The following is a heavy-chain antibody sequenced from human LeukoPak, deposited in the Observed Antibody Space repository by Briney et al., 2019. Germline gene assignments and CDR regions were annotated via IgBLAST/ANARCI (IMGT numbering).Heavy chain of an antibody. V-gene: IGHV3-7*01. CDR2: IRQDGSEA. CDR3: ERNEVDY. Sequence: GQSLRLSCAVSGLTFSNFRMSWVRQAPGKGLEWVAHIRQDGSEAFYVDSVKGRFTIIRDNAKSSLYLQMSSLRAEDTAVYFCERNEVDYFGRGTLVTVSS. J-gene: IGHJ4*01. CDR1: GLTFSNFR.